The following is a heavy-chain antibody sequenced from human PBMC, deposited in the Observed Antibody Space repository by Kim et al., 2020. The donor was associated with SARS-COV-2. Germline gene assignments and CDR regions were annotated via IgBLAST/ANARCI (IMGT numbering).Heavy chain of an antibody. CDR2: IYYSGST. Sequence: SETLSLTCTVSGGSISSSSYYWGWIRQPPGKGLEWIGSIYYSGSTYYNPSLKSRVTISVDTSKNQFSLKLSSVTAADTAVYYCARHLNRWLEYYFDYWGQGPLVTVSS. J-gene: IGHJ4*02. CDR1: GGSISSSSYY. V-gene: IGHV4-39*01. CDR3: ARHLNRWLEYYFDY. D-gene: IGHD6-19*01.